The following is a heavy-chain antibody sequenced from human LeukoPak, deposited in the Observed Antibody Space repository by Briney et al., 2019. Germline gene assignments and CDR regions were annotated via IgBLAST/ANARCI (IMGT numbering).Heavy chain of an antibody. CDR2: IKQDGSEK. D-gene: IGHD1-26*01. V-gene: IGHV3-7*03. J-gene: IGHJ2*01. CDR1: GFTFSSYW. Sequence: GGSLRLSCAASGFTFSSYWMSWVRQAPGKGLEWVANIKQDGSEKYYVDSVKGRFTISRDSSKNTLFLQMNTLGAEDTAIYYCAKDRTVGASYWYFDLWGRGTLVTVSS. CDR3: AKDRTVGASYWYFDL.